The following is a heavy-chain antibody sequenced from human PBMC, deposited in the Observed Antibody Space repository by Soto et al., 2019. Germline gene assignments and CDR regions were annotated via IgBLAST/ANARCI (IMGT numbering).Heavy chain of an antibody. V-gene: IGHV3-21*01. CDR2: ISSSSSYI. D-gene: IGHD3-3*01. J-gene: IGHJ5*02. Sequence: GGSLRLSCAASGFTFSSYSMNWVRQAPGKGLEWVSSISSSSSYIYYADSVKGRFTISRDNAKNSLYLQMNSLRAEDTAVYYCASASSITIFGVVTPFLDPWGQGTLVTVSS. CDR3: ASASSITIFGVVTPFLDP. CDR1: GFTFSSYS.